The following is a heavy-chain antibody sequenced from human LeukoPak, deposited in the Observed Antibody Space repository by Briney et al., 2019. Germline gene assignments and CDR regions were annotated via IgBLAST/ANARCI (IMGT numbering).Heavy chain of an antibody. J-gene: IGHJ4*02. CDR1: GGPIDRHY. V-gene: IGHV4-59*11. CDR2: VFYPGST. Sequence: SETLSLTCTVSGGPIDRHYWSWIRQPPGKGLEWVGYVFYPGSTNYNPSLKSRVTMSLDTSRDQFSLRLTSVTAADTAIYYCASRPAGSTWYGVFDYWSQGTLVTVSS. D-gene: IGHD6-13*01. CDR3: ASRPAGSTWYGVFDY.